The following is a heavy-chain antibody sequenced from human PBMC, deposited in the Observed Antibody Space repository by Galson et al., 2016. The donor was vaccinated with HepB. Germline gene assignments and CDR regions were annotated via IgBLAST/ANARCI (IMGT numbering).Heavy chain of an antibody. V-gene: IGHV4-34*01. Sequence: SETLSLTCAIFGGPFRDYYWSWIRQPPGKGLEWIGEINHSGSTNYNPSLQSRVTISLDTSRNLFSLNLSSVTAADTAVYYCARGTRYNWNYVDLWGPGSLVTVSP. CDR2: INHSGST. CDR3: ARGTRYNWNYVDL. D-gene: IGHD1-7*01. CDR1: GGPFRDYY. J-gene: IGHJ5*02.